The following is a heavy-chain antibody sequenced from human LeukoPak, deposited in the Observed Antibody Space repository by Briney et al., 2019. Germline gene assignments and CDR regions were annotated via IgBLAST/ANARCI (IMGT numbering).Heavy chain of an antibody. Sequence: SETLSLTWAVYGGSFSGYYWSWIRQPPGKGLEWIGEINHSGSTNYNPSLKSRVTISVDTSKNQFSLKLSSVTAADTAVYYCARGCTYYGSGSYYKNWFDPWGQGTLVTVSS. CDR3: ARGCTYYGSGSYYKNWFDP. D-gene: IGHD3-10*01. V-gene: IGHV4-34*01. CDR2: INHSGST. CDR1: GGSFSGYY. J-gene: IGHJ5*02.